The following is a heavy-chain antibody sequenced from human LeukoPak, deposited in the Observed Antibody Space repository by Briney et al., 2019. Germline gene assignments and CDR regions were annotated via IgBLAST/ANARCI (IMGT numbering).Heavy chain of an antibody. V-gene: IGHV1-69*02. D-gene: IGHD3-16*01. J-gene: IGHJ3*02. Sequence: ASVKVSCKASGGTFSSYTISWVRQAPGQGLEWMGRIIPILGIANYAQKFQGRVTITADKSTSTAYMELRSRRSEDMVVYYCTGGGRGERDRGGDIWGQGTMVTVSS. CDR3: TGGGRGERDRGGDI. CDR2: IIPILGIA. CDR1: GGTFSSYT.